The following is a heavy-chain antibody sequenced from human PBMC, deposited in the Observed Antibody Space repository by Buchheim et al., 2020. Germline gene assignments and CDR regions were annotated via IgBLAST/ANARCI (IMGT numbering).Heavy chain of an antibody. J-gene: IGHJ5*02. V-gene: IGHV3-7*01. CDR3: AVTNWFNP. CDR1: GFTFSDYW. CDR2: IIHDGSEN. Sequence: EVQVVESGGGLVQPGGSLRLSCAASGFTFSDYWMSWVRQAPGKGLEWVANIIHDGSENYYVDFVKGRLTISRDNARNILYMQMNSLRVEDTAVYYCAVTNWFNPWGQGTL. D-gene: IGHD4-17*01.